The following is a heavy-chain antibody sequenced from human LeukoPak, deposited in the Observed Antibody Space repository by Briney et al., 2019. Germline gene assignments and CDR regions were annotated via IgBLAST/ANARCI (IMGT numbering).Heavy chain of an antibody. Sequence: GGSLRLSCAASGFIFSSYSMNWVRQAPGKGLEWVSYITSSSSTIYYADSVKGRFTISRDNAKNSLYLQMNSLRAEDTAVYYCARGYSSSSRLNWFDPWGQGTLVTVSS. V-gene: IGHV3-48*01. D-gene: IGHD6-13*01. CDR1: GFIFSSYS. J-gene: IGHJ5*02. CDR3: ARGYSSSSRLNWFDP. CDR2: ITSSSSTI.